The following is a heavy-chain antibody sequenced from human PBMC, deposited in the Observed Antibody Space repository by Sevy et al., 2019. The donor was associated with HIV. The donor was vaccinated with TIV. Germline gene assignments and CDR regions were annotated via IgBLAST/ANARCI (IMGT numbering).Heavy chain of an antibody. Sequence: RGSLRLSCAASGFTFDNYAMTWVRQTPGKGLEWVSTLDNSGDNTYNADSVKGRFTISRDNSKNTLYLQMDSLRAEDTAIYYCAKAGGGWNYFNYSGQGTLVTVSS. CDR3: AKAGGGWNYFNY. CDR2: LDNSGDNT. D-gene: IGHD6-19*01. V-gene: IGHV3-23*01. CDR1: GFTFDNYA. J-gene: IGHJ4*02.